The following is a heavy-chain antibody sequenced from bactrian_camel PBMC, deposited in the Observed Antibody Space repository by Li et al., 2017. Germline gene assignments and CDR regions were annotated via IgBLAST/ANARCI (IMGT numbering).Heavy chain of an antibody. CDR3: TKDRGRAVPAGSFDY. D-gene: IGHD6*01. J-gene: IGHJ6*01. CDR2: ISPSGGMT. V-gene: IGHV3S1*01. Sequence: QVQLVESGGDSVQPGGSLRLSCAASGYTYNRNCMAWFRQAPGKEREGVAYISPSGGMTSGELTFYGDSVKGRFTISRNNAKNTVYLEMNSLKTEDTAMYYCTKDRGRAVPAGSFDYWAQGTQVTVS. CDR1: GYTYNRNC.